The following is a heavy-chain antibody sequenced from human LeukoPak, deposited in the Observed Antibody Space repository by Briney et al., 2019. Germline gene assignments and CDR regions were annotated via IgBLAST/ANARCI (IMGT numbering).Heavy chain of an antibody. Sequence: GGSLRLSCAASGFTFSRFAMSWVRQPPGKGLEWVSALGGSGDITYYTDSVKGRFIISRDNSKSTLYLQMNSLRAEDTAVYFCAYYDSSGYYYGRLRYWGQGTPVTVSS. CDR2: LGGSGDIT. V-gene: IGHV3-23*01. D-gene: IGHD3-22*01. J-gene: IGHJ4*02. CDR3: AYYDSSGYYYGRLRY. CDR1: GFTFSRFA.